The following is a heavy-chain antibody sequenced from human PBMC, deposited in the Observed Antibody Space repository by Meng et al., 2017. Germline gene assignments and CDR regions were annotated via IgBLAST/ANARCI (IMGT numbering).Heavy chain of an antibody. V-gene: IGHV3-33*01. D-gene: IGHD6-13*01. CDR2: IWYDGSNK. J-gene: IGHJ3*02. CDR3: ARDRLWNRGIAAAGHDAFDI. Sequence: GGSLRLSCAASGFTFSSYGMHWVRQAPGKGLEWVAVIWYDGSNKYYADSVKGRFTISRDNSKNTLHLQMNSLRAEDTAVYYCARDRLWNRGIAAAGHDAFDIWGQGTMVTVSS. CDR1: GFTFSSYG.